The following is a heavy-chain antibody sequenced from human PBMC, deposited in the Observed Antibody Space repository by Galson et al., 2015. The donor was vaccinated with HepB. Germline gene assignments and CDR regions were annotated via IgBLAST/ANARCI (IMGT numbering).Heavy chain of an antibody. D-gene: IGHD1-1*01. J-gene: IGHJ4*02. V-gene: IGHV3-23*01. CDR1: GFTFTSYA. CDR3: AKDNDVKADADNSHYFDF. CDR2: VSRSGGNT. Sequence: SLRLSCAASGFTFTSYAMTWVRQAPGKGLEWVSTVSRSGGNTFYADSVKGRSTISKDNSKNTMYLQMNSLRAEDPAIYYCAKDNDVKADADNSHYFDFWGQGTLVTVSS.